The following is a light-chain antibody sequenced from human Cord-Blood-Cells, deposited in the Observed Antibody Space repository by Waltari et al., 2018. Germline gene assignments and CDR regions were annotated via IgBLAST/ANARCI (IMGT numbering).Light chain of an antibody. Sequence: QSALTQPASVSGSPGQSITIPCTGTSSDVGGYNYVSWYQQHPGKAPKLMLYDVSNRPSGVSNRFSGSKSGNTASLTISGLQAEDEADYYCSSYTSSSTWVFGGGTKLTVL. CDR2: DVS. J-gene: IGLJ3*02. V-gene: IGLV2-14*03. CDR3: SSYTSSSTWV. CDR1: SSDVGGYNY.